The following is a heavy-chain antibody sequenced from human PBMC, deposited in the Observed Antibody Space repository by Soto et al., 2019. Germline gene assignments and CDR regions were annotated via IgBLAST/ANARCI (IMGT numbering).Heavy chain of an antibody. D-gene: IGHD2-2*01. CDR2: MNPNSGNT. J-gene: IGHJ4*02. V-gene: IGHV1-8*01. CDR3: ARGPMSCTSSSCPYFFDY. CDR1: GYTFTNYD. Sequence: ASVKVSCKASGYTFTNYDINWVRQAIGQGLEWMGWMNPNSGNTGYAQKFQGRVTMTRNTSMSTASMELSSLRSEDTAVYYCARGPMSCTSSSCPYFFDYWAQGTLVTVSS.